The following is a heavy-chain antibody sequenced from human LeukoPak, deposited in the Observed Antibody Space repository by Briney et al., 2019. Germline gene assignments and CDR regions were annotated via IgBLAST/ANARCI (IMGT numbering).Heavy chain of an antibody. CDR2: ISTSSSYI. D-gene: IGHD1-26*01. J-gene: IGHJ5*02. Sequence: AGGSLRLTCAASGFTFSSYEMNWVRQAPGKGLEWVSSISTSSSYIYYVDSVKGRFTISRDNARNSLYLQMNSLRAEDTAVYYCARAPLSGSYLINWFDPWGQGTLVTVSS. CDR1: GFTFSSYE. V-gene: IGHV3-21*01. CDR3: ARAPLSGSYLINWFDP.